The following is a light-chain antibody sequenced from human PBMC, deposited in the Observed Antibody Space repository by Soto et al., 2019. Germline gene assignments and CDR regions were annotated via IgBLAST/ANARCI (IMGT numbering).Light chain of an antibody. Sequence: DIQMTQSPSSVSASVGDRLTITCRASQGIANWLAWYQQKPGKAPKLLIYAASSLQSGVPSRFSGGGSGTDFTLTISSLQPEDFATYYCQQLNSYPRITFGQGTRLEIK. CDR2: AAS. J-gene: IGKJ5*01. CDR3: QQLNSYPRIT. V-gene: IGKV1-12*01. CDR1: QGIANW.